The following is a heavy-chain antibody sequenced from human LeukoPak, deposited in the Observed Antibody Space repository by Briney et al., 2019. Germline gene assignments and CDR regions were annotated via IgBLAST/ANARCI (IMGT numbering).Heavy chain of an antibody. D-gene: IGHD3-10*01. CDR2: IYSGGST. Sequence: GGSLRLSCAASGFTVSSNYMSWVRQAPGKGLEWVSVIYSGGSTYYADSVKGRFTISRDNSKNTLYLQMNSLRAEDTAVYYCARVVSQMVRGVIDDYYFDYWGQGTLVTVSS. CDR1: GFTVSSNY. V-gene: IGHV3-53*01. CDR3: ARVVSQMVRGVIDDYYFDY. J-gene: IGHJ4*02.